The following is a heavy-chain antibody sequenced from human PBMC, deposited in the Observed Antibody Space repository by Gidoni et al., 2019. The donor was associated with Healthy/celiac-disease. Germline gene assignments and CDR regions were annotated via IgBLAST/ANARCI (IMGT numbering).Heavy chain of an antibody. CDR3: ARDQVYYYDSSGYYSSGWYFDL. Sequence: EVQLVESGGGLVKLGGSLRLSCAASGFTFSSYSTHWVRQGPGKGREWVSSISSSCSYIDYAGSVKGRFTISRDNAKNSLYLQMNSLRAEDTAVYYCARDQVYYYDSSGYYSSGWYFDLWGRGTLVTVSS. CDR2: ISSSCSYI. V-gene: IGHV3-21*01. D-gene: IGHD3-22*01. J-gene: IGHJ2*01. CDR1: GFTFSSYS.